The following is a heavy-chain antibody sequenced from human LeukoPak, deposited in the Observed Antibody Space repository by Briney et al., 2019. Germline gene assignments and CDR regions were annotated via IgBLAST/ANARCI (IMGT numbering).Heavy chain of an antibody. Sequence: SETLSLTCTVSGGSISSYYWSRIRQPPGKGLEWIGYIYYSGSTNYNPSLKSRVTISVDTSKNQFSLKLSSVTAADTAVYYCARAPSVGATSYFDYWGQGTLVTVSS. CDR3: ARAPSVGATSYFDY. D-gene: IGHD1-26*01. J-gene: IGHJ4*02. CDR1: GGSISSYY. CDR2: IYYSGST. V-gene: IGHV4-59*01.